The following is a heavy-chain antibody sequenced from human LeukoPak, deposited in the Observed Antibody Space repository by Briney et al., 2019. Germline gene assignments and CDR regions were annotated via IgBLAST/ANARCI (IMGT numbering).Heavy chain of an antibody. CDR3: ARYSSSWHYYFDY. CDR2: ISSSGNTI. V-gene: IGHV3-48*03. D-gene: IGHD6-13*01. Sequence: PGGSLTLSCAASGFTFSSYDMNWVRQAPGKGLEWVSYISSSGNTIYYTDSVKGRFTISRDNAQNSLYLQMNSLRAEDTAVYYCARYSSSWHYYFDYWGQGTLVTVSS. J-gene: IGHJ4*02. CDR1: GFTFSSYD.